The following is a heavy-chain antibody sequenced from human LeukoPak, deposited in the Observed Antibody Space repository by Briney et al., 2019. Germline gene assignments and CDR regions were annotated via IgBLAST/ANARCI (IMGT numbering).Heavy chain of an antibody. CDR3: AKAKWLQSPFDY. CDR1: GFSFDDYA. D-gene: IGHD5-24*01. Sequence: PGRSLRLSCAASGFSFDDYAMHWVRQAPGKGLERVSGISWNGDSIGYADSVKGRFTISRDNAKNSLYLQMNSLRAEDTAFYYCAKAKWLQSPFDYWGQGTLVTVSS. J-gene: IGHJ4*02. CDR2: ISWNGDSI. V-gene: IGHV3-9*01.